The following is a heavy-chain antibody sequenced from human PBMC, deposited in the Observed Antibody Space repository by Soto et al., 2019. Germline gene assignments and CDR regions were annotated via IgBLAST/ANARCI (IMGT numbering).Heavy chain of an antibody. V-gene: IGHV4-34*01. CDR1: GGSFSGYY. CDR3: ARGQRLLRCLDY. CDR2: INHSGST. Sequence: QMQLQQWGAGLLKPSETLSLTCAVYGGSFSGYYWSWIRQPPGKGLEWIGEINHSGSTNYNPSLKSRVTISVDTSKNQFSLKLSSVTAADTAVYYCARGQRLLRCLDYWGQGTLVTVSS. D-gene: IGHD3-22*01. J-gene: IGHJ4*02.